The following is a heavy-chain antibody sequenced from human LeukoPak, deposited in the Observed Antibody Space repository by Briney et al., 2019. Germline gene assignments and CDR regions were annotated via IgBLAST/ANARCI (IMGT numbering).Heavy chain of an antibody. D-gene: IGHD5-12*01. CDR3: ASGYDYVRYFDY. CDR1: GGTFSSYA. J-gene: IGHJ4*02. V-gene: IGHV1-69*06. Sequence: SVNVSYKACGGTFSSYAISWVRQPPGLGLEWMGGIIPIFGTANYAQKFQGRVTITADKSTSTAYMELSSLRSEDTAVYYCASGYDYVRYFDYWGQGTLVTVSS. CDR2: IIPIFGTA.